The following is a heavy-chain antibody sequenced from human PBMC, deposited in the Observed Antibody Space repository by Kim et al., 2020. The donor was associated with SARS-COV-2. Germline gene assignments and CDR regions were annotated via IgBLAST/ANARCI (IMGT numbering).Heavy chain of an antibody. J-gene: IGHJ6*02. CDR2: ISYDGSNK. V-gene: IGHV3-30*18. CDR3: AKDRSAYCGGDCYSGGMDG. CDR1: GFTFSSYG. Sequence: GGSLRLSCAASGFTFSSYGMHWVRQAPGKGLEWVAVISYDGSNKYYADSVKGRFTISRDNSKNTLYLQMNSLRAEDTAVYYCAKDRSAYCGGDCYSGGMDGRGQGGTVTLSS. D-gene: IGHD2-21*02.